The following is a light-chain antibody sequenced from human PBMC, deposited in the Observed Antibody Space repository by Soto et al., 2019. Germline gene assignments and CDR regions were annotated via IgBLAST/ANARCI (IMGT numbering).Light chain of an antibody. J-gene: IGKJ5*01. V-gene: IGKV3-15*01. CDR3: QQYNNWPPIT. CDR1: QSVNNK. CDR2: GAS. Sequence: EIVMTQSPATLSVSPGERVTLSCRASQSVNNKVAWYQQKPGQAPRLLIFGASTRATGIPARFSGSGSVTEFTLTISSLQSEVFAVYYCQQYNNWPPITFGQGTRLEIK.